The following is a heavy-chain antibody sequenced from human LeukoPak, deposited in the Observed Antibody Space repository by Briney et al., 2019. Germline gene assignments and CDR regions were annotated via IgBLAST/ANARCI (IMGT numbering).Heavy chain of an antibody. CDR2: IRYDGSNK. CDR1: GFTFSSYG. CDR3: AKEGDYYGSGSYRDGFDI. D-gene: IGHD3-10*01. Sequence: GGSLRLSCAASGFTFSSYGMHWVRQAPGKGLEWVAFIRYDGSNKYYADSVKGRFTISRDNSKNTLYLQMNRLRAEDTAVYYCAKEGDYYGSGSYRDGFDIWGQGTRATVPS. J-gene: IGHJ3*02. V-gene: IGHV3-30*02.